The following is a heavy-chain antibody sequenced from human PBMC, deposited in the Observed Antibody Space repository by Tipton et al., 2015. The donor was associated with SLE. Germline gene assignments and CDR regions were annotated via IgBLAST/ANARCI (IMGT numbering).Heavy chain of an antibody. D-gene: IGHD2-2*01. Sequence: SLRLSCAASGFTFSNYGMHWVRQAPGKGLEWVALIWYDGTKKYYADSVKGRFTISRDNSKNTLYLEMDNLRAEDTAVYYCASELSPYYGMDVWGQGTTVTVSS. V-gene: IGHV3-33*01. J-gene: IGHJ6*02. CDR2: IWYDGTKK. CDR1: GFTFSNYG. CDR3: ASELSPYYGMDV.